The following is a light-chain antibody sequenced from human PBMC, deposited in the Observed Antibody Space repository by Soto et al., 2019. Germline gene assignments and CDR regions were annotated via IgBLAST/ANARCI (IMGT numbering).Light chain of an antibody. V-gene: IGKV3-11*01. CDR3: QQYHGWPSLT. CDR1: QSVSSY. CDR2: GAS. Sequence: EIVLTQSPATLSLSPWERATLSCRASQSVSSYLAWYQQKPGQAPRLLIYGASTRATGIPARFSGSGSGTDFTLTISSLEPEDFAVYFCQQYHGWPSLTFGGGTKVDIK. J-gene: IGKJ4*01.